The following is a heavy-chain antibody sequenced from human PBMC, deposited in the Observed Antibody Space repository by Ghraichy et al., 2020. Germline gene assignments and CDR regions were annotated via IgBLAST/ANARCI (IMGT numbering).Heavy chain of an antibody. CDR1: GFTFSSYW. D-gene: IGHD6-19*01. J-gene: IGHJ4*02. CDR2: IKKDGSEK. V-gene: IGHV3-7*01. Sequence: GGSLRLSCAAAGFTFSSYWMSWVRQAPGKGLECVANIKKDGSEKYYVDSVKGRFTISRDNAKNSLYLQMNSLRAEDTAVYYCARDLGSGWYFDYWGQGTLVTFSS. CDR3: ARDLGSGWYFDY.